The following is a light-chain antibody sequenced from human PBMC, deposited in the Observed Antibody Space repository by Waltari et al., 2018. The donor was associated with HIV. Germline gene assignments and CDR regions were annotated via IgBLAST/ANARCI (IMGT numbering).Light chain of an antibody. CDR2: GNY. CDR1: TYNIGIKT. Sequence: QSVVTQPPSVSGTPGQTVTISCSGSTYNIGIKTVNWYQHLPGTAPKRLIYGNYQRPSGVPDRFSASKSGTSVSLAISGLQSEDEADYYCASWDVSLNGWVFGGGTKLTVL. V-gene: IGLV1-44*01. J-gene: IGLJ3*02. CDR3: ASWDVSLNGWV.